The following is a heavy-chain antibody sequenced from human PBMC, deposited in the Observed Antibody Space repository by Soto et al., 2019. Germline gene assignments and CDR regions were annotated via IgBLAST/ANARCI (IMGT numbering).Heavy chain of an antibody. CDR3: ASQGLKDYYDSSGYPSLVP. V-gene: IGHV1-69*12. J-gene: IGHJ5*02. CDR2: IIPIFGTA. CDR1: GGTFSSYA. D-gene: IGHD3-22*01. Sequence: QVQLVQSGAEVKKPGSSVKVSCKASGGTFSSYAISWVRQAPGQGLEWMGGIIPIFGTANYAQKFQGRVTITADESTSTAYMELSSLRSEDTAVYYCASQGLKDYYDSSGYPSLVPWGQGTLVTVSS.